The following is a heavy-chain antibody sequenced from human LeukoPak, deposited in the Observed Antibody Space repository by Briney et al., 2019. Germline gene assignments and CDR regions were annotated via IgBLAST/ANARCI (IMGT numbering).Heavy chain of an antibody. V-gene: IGHV1-24*01. CDR3: ATLKSLGYCSGGSCYSGAFDI. CDR1: GYTLTELS. CDR2: FDPEDGET. J-gene: IGHJ3*02. D-gene: IGHD2-15*01. Sequence: ASVEVSCKVSGYTLTELSMHWARQAPGKGLEWMGGFDPEDGETIYAQKFQGRVTMTEDTSTDTAYMELSSLRSEDTAVYYCATLKSLGYCSGGSCYSGAFDIWGQGTMVTVSS.